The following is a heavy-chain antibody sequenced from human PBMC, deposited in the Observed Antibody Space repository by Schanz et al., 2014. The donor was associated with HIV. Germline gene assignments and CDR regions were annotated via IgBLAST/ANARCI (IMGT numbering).Heavy chain of an antibody. D-gene: IGHD3-3*01. CDR1: GFIFQDYA. V-gene: IGHV3-49*04. J-gene: IGHJ5*02. Sequence: VQLVESGGGFVQPGGSLRLSCAASGFIFQDYAMSWVRQAPGKGLEWVGFIRSKAIGGTTEYAASVRGRFTISRDDSKSIVYLQMNSLKIEDTAVYYCSRGDYDFWSGFDPWGQGTLVTVSS. CDR3: SRGDYDFWSGFDP. CDR2: IRSKAIGGTT.